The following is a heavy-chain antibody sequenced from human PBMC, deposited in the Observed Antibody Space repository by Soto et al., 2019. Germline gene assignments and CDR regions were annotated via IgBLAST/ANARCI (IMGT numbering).Heavy chain of an antibody. V-gene: IGHV3-30-3*01. CDR1: GFTFSSYA. Sequence: RLSCAASGFTFSSYAMHWVRQAPGKGLEWVAVISYDGSNKYYADSVKGRFTISRDNSKNTLYLQMNSLRAEDTAVYYCARGDPLPYYYDSSGYSTQFDYWGQGTLVTVSS. CDR2: ISYDGSNK. D-gene: IGHD3-22*01. CDR3: ARGDPLPYYYDSSGYSTQFDY. J-gene: IGHJ4*02.